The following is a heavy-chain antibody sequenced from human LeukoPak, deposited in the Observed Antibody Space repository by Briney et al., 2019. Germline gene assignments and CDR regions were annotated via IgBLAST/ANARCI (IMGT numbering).Heavy chain of an antibody. CDR1: GGSISSYY. V-gene: IGHV4-59*08. D-gene: IGHD5-12*01. CDR2: IYYSGST. J-gene: IGHJ5*02. CDR3: ARHHKWLKDWFDP. Sequence: SETLSLTCTVSGGSISSYYWSWIRQPPGKGLEWMGYIYYSGSTNYNPSLKRRGTISVDTSKNQFSLELSSVTAADTAVYYWARHHKWLKDWFDPWGQGTLVTVSS.